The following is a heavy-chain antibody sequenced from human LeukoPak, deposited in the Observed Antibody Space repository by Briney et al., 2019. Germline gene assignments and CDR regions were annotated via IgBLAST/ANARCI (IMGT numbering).Heavy chain of an antibody. CDR3: ARRQTYSDY. CDR1: GVSISPYF. Sequence: PSETLSLTCTGSGVSISPYFWSWIRQPPGKGLEWIGYIYTDGSTKYNPSLKSRVTISLDTSKNQFSLKLSSVTAADTAVYYCARRQTYSDYWGQGTLVTVSS. V-gene: IGHV4-4*09. CDR2: IYTDGST. J-gene: IGHJ4*02.